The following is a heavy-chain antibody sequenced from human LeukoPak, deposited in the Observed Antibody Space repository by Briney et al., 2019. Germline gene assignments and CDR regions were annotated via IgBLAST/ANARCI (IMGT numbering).Heavy chain of an antibody. CDR3: ASLAMGSPF. CDR1: GFTFSDYY. Sequence: GALRLSCAASGFTFSDYYMSWIRQAPGKGPQWVSYISSSGSDLYYADSVKDRFTISRDNAKNSLYLQMNSLRVEDTAVYYCASLAMGSPFWGHGTLVTVS. J-gene: IGHJ4*01. CDR2: ISSSGSDL. V-gene: IGHV3-11*01. D-gene: IGHD5-18*01.